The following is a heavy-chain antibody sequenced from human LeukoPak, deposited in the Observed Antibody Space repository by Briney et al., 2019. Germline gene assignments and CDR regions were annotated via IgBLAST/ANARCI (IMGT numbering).Heavy chain of an antibody. CDR3: AREGVLVGANREYYYYMDV. CDR1: GFTFTSSA. CDR2: IVVGSGNT. J-gene: IGHJ6*03. Sequence: SVKVSCKASGFTFTSSAVQWVRQARGQRLEWIGWIVVGSGNTNYAQKFQGRVTMARDTSTSTVYMELSSLRSEDTAVYYCAREGVLVGANREYYYYMDVWGKGTTVTVSS. D-gene: IGHD1-26*01. V-gene: IGHV1-58*01.